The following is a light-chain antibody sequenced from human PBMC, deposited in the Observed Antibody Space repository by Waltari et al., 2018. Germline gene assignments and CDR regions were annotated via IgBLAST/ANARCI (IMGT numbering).Light chain of an antibody. V-gene: IGKV1-12*01. Sequence: DIQMTQSPSSVSASVGDNVTITCRASQGVSSWLGWYQNKPGKAPKLLIYGASSLQGGVPYMFSGGGYGTEFTLTITNLQPEDFAQYFCQQSNSFPLAFGGGTKVGI. CDR1: QGVSSW. CDR3: QQSNSFPLA. J-gene: IGKJ4*01. CDR2: GAS.